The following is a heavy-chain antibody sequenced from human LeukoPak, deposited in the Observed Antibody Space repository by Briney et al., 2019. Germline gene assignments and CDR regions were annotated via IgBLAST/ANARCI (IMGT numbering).Heavy chain of an antibody. J-gene: IGHJ4*02. V-gene: IGHV3-74*01. CDR1: GLAFSAYK. D-gene: IGHD3-22*01. CDR3: ASGQLNHYDSSGHRHYFDY. Sequence: LSGGSLRLSCAASGLAFSAYKMHWVRQAPRKGLVWVSRISIDGYTTDYADFVQGRFTASRGNTKNTWSLEMNSLRAEDTAVYYCASGQLNHYDSSGHRHYFDYWGQGTLVTVSS. CDR2: ISIDGYTT.